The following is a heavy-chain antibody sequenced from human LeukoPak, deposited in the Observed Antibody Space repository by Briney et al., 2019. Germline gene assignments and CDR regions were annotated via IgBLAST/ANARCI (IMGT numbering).Heavy chain of an antibody. CDR2: ISGDGGST. Sequence: VGALRLSPAPPVVTFEDAAMYWGPQGPRKGLEWVSLISGDGGSTYYADSVKGRFTISRDNSKNSLYLQMNSLRTEDTALYYCAKGKLWGDWGQGTLVTVSS. CDR1: VVTFEDAA. J-gene: IGHJ4*02. D-gene: IGHD5-18*01. V-gene: IGHV3-43*02. CDR3: AKGKLWGD.